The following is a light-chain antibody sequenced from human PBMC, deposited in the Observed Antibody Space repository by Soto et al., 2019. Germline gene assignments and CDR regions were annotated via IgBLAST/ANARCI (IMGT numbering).Light chain of an antibody. Sequence: DIQMTQSPSTLSASVGDRVTITCRASQSISSWLAWYQQKPGKAPKLLIYDASSLESGVPSRFSGSGSGTXXTLTISSLQPDDFATYYCQQYNSYWTFGQGTKVEIK. J-gene: IGKJ1*01. CDR3: QQYNSYWT. CDR2: DAS. CDR1: QSISSW. V-gene: IGKV1-5*01.